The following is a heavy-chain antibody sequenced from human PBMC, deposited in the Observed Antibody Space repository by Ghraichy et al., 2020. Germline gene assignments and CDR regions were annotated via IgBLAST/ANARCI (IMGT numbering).Heavy chain of an antibody. Sequence: GGSLRLSCAASGFTFSDYYMTWVRQAPGRGLEWLANIRHDGRETFYVDSVKGRFTISRDNSKNSLYLQMHSLRAEDTAVYYCAREGGSMKTVVTGFDYWGLGTLVGVSS. V-gene: IGHV3-7*03. CDR2: IRHDGRET. CDR3: AREGGSMKTVVTGFDY. J-gene: IGHJ4*02. CDR1: GFTFSDYY. D-gene: IGHD2-21*02.